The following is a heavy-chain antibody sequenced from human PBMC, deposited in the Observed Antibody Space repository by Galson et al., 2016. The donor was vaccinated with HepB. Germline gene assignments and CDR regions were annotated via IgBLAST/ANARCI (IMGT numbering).Heavy chain of an antibody. CDR2: TYYRSKWYN. D-gene: IGHD6-19*01. V-gene: IGHV6-1*01. J-gene: IGHJ4*02. Sequence: CAISGDSVSSNSAAWNWFRQSTSRGLEWLGRTYYRSKWYNDYRLSLKTRININADTSRNEVSLQLKSVTLEDTAVYYCARARSRGWADAFDYWGQGTLVTNSS. CDR3: ARARSRGWADAFDY. CDR1: GDSVSSNSAA.